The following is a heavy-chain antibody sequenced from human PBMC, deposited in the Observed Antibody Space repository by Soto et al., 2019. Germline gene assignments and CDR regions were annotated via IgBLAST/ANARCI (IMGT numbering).Heavy chain of an antibody. CDR1: GFTFSSYG. D-gene: IGHD3-22*01. V-gene: IGHV3-33*01. CDR2: IWYDGSNK. J-gene: IGHJ5*02. Sequence: QVQLVKSGGGVVQPGRSLRLSCAASGFTFSSYGMHLVRQAPGKGLEWVAVIWYDGSNKYYADSVKGRFTITRDNSKNTLYLQMNSLRAEDTAVYYCARGFYYDSSGYLGTWGQGTLVTVSS. CDR3: ARGFYYDSSGYLGT.